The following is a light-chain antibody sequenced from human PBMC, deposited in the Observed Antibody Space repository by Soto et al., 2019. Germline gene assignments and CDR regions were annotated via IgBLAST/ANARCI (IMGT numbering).Light chain of an antibody. CDR2: DVC. CDR1: STHVGGDNY. Sequence: QSALTPPASVSGSPGQSITISCTGTSTHVGGDNYVFWYQQYPGRAPKLIIYDVCSRPSGVSDRFSGTKSGNTASLTISGLHAEDEADYYCNSCTSATTLRGVFGVGTKVTVL. J-gene: IGLJ1*01. V-gene: IGLV2-14*03. CDR3: NSCTSATTLRGV.